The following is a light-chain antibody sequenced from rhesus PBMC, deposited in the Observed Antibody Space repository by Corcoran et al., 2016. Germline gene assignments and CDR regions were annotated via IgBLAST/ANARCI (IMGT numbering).Light chain of an antibody. CDR2: DAS. CDR1: QGISKY. CDR3: QQHNNYPFT. Sequence: DIQMTQSPSSLSVSVGDTVSITCQASQGISKYLAWYQQKPGKAPKVLIYDASTLRGGVPSRFSGSGSGTEFILTITSLPPEDFATYYCQQHNNYPFTFGPGTTLDI. V-gene: IGKV1-25*01. J-gene: IGKJ3*01.